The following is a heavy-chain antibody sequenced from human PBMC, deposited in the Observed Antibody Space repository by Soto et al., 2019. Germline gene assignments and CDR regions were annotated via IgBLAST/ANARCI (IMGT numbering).Heavy chain of an antibody. D-gene: IGHD2-15*01. CDR2: INHSGST. CDR1: GGSFSGYY. CDR3: ARHIVGVVAARDYYFDY. J-gene: IGHJ4*02. Sequence: SETLSLTCAVYGGSFSGYYWSWIRQPPGKGLEWIGEINHSGSTNYNPSLKSRVTISVDTSKNQFSLKLSSVTAADTTVYYCARHIVGVVAARDYYFDYWGKGTLVTVSS. V-gene: IGHV4-34*01.